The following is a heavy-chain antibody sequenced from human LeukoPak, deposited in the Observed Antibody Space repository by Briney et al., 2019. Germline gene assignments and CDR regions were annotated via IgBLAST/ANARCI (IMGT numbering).Heavy chain of an antibody. J-gene: IGHJ3*02. CDR2: IIPIFGTA. D-gene: IGHD3-3*01. V-gene: IGHV1-69*13. CDR3: ARDRDFWSGYTKPSHHAFDI. CDR1: GGTFSSYA. Sequence: GASVKVSCKASGGTFSSYAISWVRQAPGQGLEWMGGIIPIFGTANYAQKFQGRVTITADESTSTAYMELSSLRSEDTAVYYCARDRDFWSGYTKPSHHAFDIWGQGTMVTVSS.